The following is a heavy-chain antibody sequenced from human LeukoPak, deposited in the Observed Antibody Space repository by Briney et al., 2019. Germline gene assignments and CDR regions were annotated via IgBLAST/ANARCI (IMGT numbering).Heavy chain of an antibody. CDR3: TTDQSTVATNFDY. J-gene: IGHJ4*02. V-gene: IGHV3-15*07. D-gene: IGHD5-12*01. CDR2: IKSKTDGGAT. CDR1: GFTFSNAW. Sequence: PGGSLRLSCAASGFTFSNAWMNWVRQAPGKGLEWVGRIKSKTDGGATDYAAPVKGRFTISRDDSKNALYLQMNSLKTEDTAVYHCTTDQSTVATNFDYWGQGTLVTVSS.